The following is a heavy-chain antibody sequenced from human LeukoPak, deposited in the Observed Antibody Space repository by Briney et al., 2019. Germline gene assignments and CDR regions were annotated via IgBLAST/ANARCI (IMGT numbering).Heavy chain of an antibody. CDR3: TGETYYFDH. Sequence: GGPLRLSCAVSGFPFSTFWMSWVRQAPGKGLEWVANINQDGSEKYYVGSVRGRFAISRDNAKNSLYLQMNSLRPVDTAMYYCTGETYYFDHWGQGALVTVSS. CDR1: GFPFSTFW. V-gene: IGHV3-7*04. CDR2: INQDGSEK. J-gene: IGHJ4*02.